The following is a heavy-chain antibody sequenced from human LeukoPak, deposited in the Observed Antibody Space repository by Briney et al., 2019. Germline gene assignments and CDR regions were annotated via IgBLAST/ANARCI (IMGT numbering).Heavy chain of an antibody. Sequence: PGRSLRLACAASVLTLGDYAVGWLRRFPGEGLGRLGFIKGELWRETTEYAPSVKGRFTCSRDDSKIIAYLQMQTLKAEDTAVYFCAREKSSALFAYWGQGTLVTVSS. D-gene: IGHD3-10*02. CDR3: AREKSSALFAY. J-gene: IGHJ4*02. V-gene: IGHV3-49*03. CDR1: VLTLGDYA. CDR2: IKGELWRETT.